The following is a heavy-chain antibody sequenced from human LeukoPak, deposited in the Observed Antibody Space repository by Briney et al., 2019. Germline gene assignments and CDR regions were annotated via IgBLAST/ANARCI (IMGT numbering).Heavy chain of an antibody. Sequence: GASEKVSCNVSGNSLSELSIQWVRQAPRKGLESVGGFDPEEAKMVYAQNFQGRVTMTEDTSTQTAYMELSGLTSGDTAVYYCTTRGGDFWSGFVNWGQGTLVTVSS. CDR2: FDPEEAKM. CDR1: GNSLSELS. CDR3: TTRGGDFWSGFVN. J-gene: IGHJ1*01. V-gene: IGHV1-24*01. D-gene: IGHD3-3*01.